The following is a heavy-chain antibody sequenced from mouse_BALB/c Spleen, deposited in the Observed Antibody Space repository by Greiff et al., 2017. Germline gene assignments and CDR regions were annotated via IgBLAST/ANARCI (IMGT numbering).Heavy chain of an antibody. Sequence: EVKLVESGGDLVKPGGSLKLSCAASGFTFSSYGMSWVRQTPDKRLEWVATISSGGSYTYYPDSVKGRFTISRDNAKNTLYLQMSSLKSEDTAMYYCARRGNYSGLAWFAYWGQGTLVTVSA. V-gene: IGHV5-6*02. CDR1: GFTFSSYG. J-gene: IGHJ3*01. D-gene: IGHD2-1*01. CDR2: ISSGGSYT. CDR3: ARRGNYSGLAWFAY.